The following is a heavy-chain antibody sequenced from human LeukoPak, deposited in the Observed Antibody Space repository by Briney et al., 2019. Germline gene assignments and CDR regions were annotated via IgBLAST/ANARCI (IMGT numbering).Heavy chain of an antibody. D-gene: IGHD6-13*01. V-gene: IGHV3-48*01. Sequence: GGSLRLSCAASGFTFSSYSMNWVRQAPGKGLEWVSYISSSSSTIYYADSVKGRFTISRDNAKNSLYLQMNSLRAEDTAVYYCARDGQQLVPFDYWGQGTLSPSPQ. CDR2: ISSSSSTI. CDR3: ARDGQQLVPFDY. J-gene: IGHJ4*02. CDR1: GFTFSSYS.